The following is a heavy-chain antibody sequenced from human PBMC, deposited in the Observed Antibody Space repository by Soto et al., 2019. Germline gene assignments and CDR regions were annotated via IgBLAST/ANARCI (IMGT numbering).Heavy chain of an antibody. CDR3: ARGRGIDV. J-gene: IGHJ6*02. V-gene: IGHV3-7*01. Sequence: TGGSLRLSCAVSGFTFGSYWMTWVRQAPGKGLEWVANIKQDGSEKYYVDSVKGRFTISRDNAKNSLYLQMNSLRVEDTAVYYCARGRGIDVWGQGTTVTVSS. CDR1: GFTFGSYW. CDR2: IKQDGSEK.